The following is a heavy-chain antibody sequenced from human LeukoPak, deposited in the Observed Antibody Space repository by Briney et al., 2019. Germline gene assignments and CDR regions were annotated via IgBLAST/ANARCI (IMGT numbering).Heavy chain of an antibody. D-gene: IGHD6-6*01. Sequence: PSETLSLTCTVSGGSISTYYWSWIRQPAGKGLEWIGRIHTSGNTDYNPSLKSRVTMSVDTSKNQFSLKLSSVTAADTAVYYCAREGSMTARPFVSIDYWGQGTLDTISS. V-gene: IGHV4-4*07. CDR2: IHTSGNT. CDR1: GGSISTYY. J-gene: IGHJ4*02. CDR3: AREGSMTARPFVSIDY.